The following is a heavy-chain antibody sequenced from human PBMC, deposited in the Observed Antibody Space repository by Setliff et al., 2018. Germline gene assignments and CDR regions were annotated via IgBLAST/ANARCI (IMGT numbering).Heavy chain of an antibody. D-gene: IGHD3-3*01. Sequence: GGSLRLSCTASGYTFNIHGMHWVRQAPGKGLEWVAIIWNDGITKYYAESVKGRFTISRDNSKNKLYLQINSLRAEDTAVYYCPRYYNFWSGSAHYYYYGMDVWGQGTTVTVSS. CDR2: IWNDGITK. CDR3: PRYYNFWSGSAHYYYYGMDV. CDR1: GYTFNIHG. J-gene: IGHJ6*02. V-gene: IGHV3-33*01.